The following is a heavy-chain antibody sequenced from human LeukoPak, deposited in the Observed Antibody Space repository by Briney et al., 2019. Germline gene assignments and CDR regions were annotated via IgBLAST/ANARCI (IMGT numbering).Heavy chain of an antibody. CDR2: IYSSGST. CDR3: ARWTGSFDY. Sequence: PSETLSLTCSVSGGSISGYFWSWIRQPAGKGLEWIGRIYSSGSTNDNPSLKSRVTMSLDTSENQFSLKLSSVTAADTAVYYCARWTGSFDYWGQGTLVTVSS. J-gene: IGHJ4*02. V-gene: IGHV4-4*07. D-gene: IGHD3-10*01. CDR1: GGSISGYF.